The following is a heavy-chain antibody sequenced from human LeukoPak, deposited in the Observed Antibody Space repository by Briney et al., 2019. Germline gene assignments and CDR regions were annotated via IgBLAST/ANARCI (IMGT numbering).Heavy chain of an antibody. CDR2: IYSGGGT. J-gene: IGHJ4*02. Sequence: PGGSLRLSCEASGFTFSSYAMSWVRQAPGKGLEWVSVIYSGGGTYYADSVKGRFTISRDNSKSTLYIQMNSLRAEDTAVYYCARAKPKNMVRGLIMRRESRYYFDYWGQGTLVTVSS. D-gene: IGHD3-10*01. CDR1: GFTFSSYA. V-gene: IGHV3-53*01. CDR3: ARAKPKNMVRGLIMRRESRYYFDY.